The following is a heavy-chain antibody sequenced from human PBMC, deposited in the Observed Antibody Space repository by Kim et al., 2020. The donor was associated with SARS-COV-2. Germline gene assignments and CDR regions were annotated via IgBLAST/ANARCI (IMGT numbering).Heavy chain of an antibody. CDR3: ARVPQWLVNYYYYGMDV. V-gene: IGHV7-4-1*02. Sequence: ASVKVSCKASGYTFTSYAMNWVRQAPGQGLEWMGWINTNTGNTTYAQGFTGRFVVSLDTSVSTAYLQISSLKAEDTAVYYCARVPQWLVNYYYYGMDVWREATTLTVSS. CDR1: GYTFTSYA. CDR2: INTNTGNT. J-gene: IGHJ6*02. D-gene: IGHD6-19*01.